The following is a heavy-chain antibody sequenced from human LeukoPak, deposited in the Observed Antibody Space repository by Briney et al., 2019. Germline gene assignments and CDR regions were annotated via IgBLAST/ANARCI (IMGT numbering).Heavy chain of an antibody. CDR3: ARDFVYPARIVATIYPYYYYGMDV. D-gene: IGHD5-12*01. Sequence: PGGSLRLSCAASGFTFSSYSMNWVRQAPGKGLEWVSSISSSSSYIYYADSVKGRFTISRDNAKNSLYLQMNSLRAEDTAVYYCARDFVYPARIVATIYPYYYYGMDVWGQGTTVTVSS. V-gene: IGHV3-21*01. J-gene: IGHJ6*02. CDR1: GFTFSSYS. CDR2: ISSSSSYI.